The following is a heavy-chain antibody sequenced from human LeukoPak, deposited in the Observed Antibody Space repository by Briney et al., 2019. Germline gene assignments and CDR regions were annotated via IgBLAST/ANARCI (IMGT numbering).Heavy chain of an antibody. CDR3: ARVAGTYYYYYYGMDV. CDR2: IKQDGSEK. D-gene: IGHD6-19*01. J-gene: IGHJ6*02. V-gene: IGHV3-7*04. CDR1: GFTFSSYW. Sequence: GGPLRLSCAASGFTFSSYWMSWVRQAPGKGLEWVANIKQDGSEKYYVDSVKGRFTISRDNAKNSLYLQMNSLRAEDTAVYYCARVAGTYYYYYYGMDVWGQGTTVTVSS.